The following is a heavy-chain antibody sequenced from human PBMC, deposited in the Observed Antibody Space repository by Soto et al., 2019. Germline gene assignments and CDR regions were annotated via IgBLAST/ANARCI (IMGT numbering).Heavy chain of an antibody. CDR1: GFSLSTGGVG. V-gene: IGHV2-5*02. CDR2: IYWDDDK. J-gene: IGHJ4*02. CDR3: ARRATFQGNWDGGYFDS. D-gene: IGHD1-1*01. Sequence: QTTLEESGPPRVKPTQTLTLTCIFSGFSLSTGGVGVGWIRQPPGKALEWLAFIYWDDDKRYSPSLRSRLTITKXXSXQXXALTMTNMDPVDTATYFCARRATFQGNWDGGYFDSWGQGTLVTVSS.